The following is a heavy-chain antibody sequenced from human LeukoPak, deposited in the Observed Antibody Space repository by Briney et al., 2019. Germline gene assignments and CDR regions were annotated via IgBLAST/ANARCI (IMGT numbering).Heavy chain of an antibody. J-gene: IGHJ6*02. V-gene: IGHV3-23*01. D-gene: IGHD5-12*01. CDR2: VTGSGGST. Sequence: GGSLRLSCAASGFTFSSYAMSWVRQAPGKGLEWVSVVTGSGGSTYYADSVKGRFTISRDNSKNTLYLQMNSLGAEDTAVYYCARYSGWRTRYYYYGMDVWGQGTTVTVSS. CDR1: GFTFSSYA. CDR3: ARYSGWRTRYYYYGMDV.